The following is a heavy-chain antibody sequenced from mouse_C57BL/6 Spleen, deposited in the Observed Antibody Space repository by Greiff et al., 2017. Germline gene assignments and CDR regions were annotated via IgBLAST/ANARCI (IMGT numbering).Heavy chain of an antibody. Sequence: LQQSGPELVKPGASVKLSCKASGYTFTSYDINWVKQRPGQGLEWIGWIYPRDGSTKYNEKFKGKATLTVDTSSSTAYMELHSLTSEDSAVYFCARSTGTAVFAYWGQGTLVTVSA. CDR2: IYPRDGST. J-gene: IGHJ3*01. D-gene: IGHD4-1*02. CDR3: ARSTGTAVFAY. CDR1: GYTFTSYD. V-gene: IGHV1-85*01.